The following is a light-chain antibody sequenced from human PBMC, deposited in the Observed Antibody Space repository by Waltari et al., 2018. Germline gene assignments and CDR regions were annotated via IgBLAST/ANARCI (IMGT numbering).Light chain of an antibody. CDR3: QHGYGTPPFI. CDR2: SAS. J-gene: IGKJ3*01. Sequence: IQMTQSPSSLSASVGDRVTIACQASQDISNNLAWYQQKPGKVPELLIYSASTLQAGVPSRFSGSGSGTDFTLTIKNLQPEDFATYYCQHGYGTPPFIFGPGTRLDI. CDR1: QDISNN. V-gene: IGKV1-6*01.